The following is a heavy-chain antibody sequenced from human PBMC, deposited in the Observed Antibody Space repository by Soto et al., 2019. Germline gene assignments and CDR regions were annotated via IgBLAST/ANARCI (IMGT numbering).Heavy chain of an antibody. J-gene: IGHJ4*02. CDR3: ARGTVDPRVEY. Sequence: GGSLRLSCAASGFTFSSYGMHWVRQAPGKGLEWVAVISYDGSNKYYADSVKGRFTISRDNSKNSLYLHMDSLRDEDTAVYFCARGTVDPRVEYWGQGIVVTVSS. CDR1: GFTFSSYG. CDR2: ISYDGSNK. D-gene: IGHD4-17*01. V-gene: IGHV3-30*03.